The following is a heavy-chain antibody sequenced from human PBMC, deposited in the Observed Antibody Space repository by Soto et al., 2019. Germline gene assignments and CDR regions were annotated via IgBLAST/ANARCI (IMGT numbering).Heavy chain of an antibody. V-gene: IGHV4-39*01. D-gene: IGHD2-2*01. CDR3: ARLAWGCCGGTLCYAWFDY. J-gene: IGHJ4*02. CDR1: GGSISSSSYY. CDR2: IYYSGST. Sequence: QLQLQESGPGLVKPSETLSLTCTVSGGSISSSSYYWGWIRQPPGKGLEWIGSIYYSGSTYYNPSLTSRVTISVDTSKSQFSLRLSSLTAADTAVYYCARLAWGCCGGTLCYAWFDYWGQGTLVTVSS.